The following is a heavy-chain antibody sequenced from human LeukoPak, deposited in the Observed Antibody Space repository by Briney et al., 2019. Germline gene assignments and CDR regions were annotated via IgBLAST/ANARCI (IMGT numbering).Heavy chain of an antibody. D-gene: IGHD3-10*01. CDR1: GGSISLYY. J-gene: IGHJ4*02. CDR3: ASTHSSGKSDY. V-gene: IGHV4-59*01. Sequence: SETLSLTCTVSGGSISLYYWNWIRQPPGKGLEWIGNIYYSGSTNYNSSLKSRVIISVDTSKNQFSLKLSSVTAADTAVYYCASTHSSGKSDYWGQGTLVTVSS. CDR2: IYYSGST.